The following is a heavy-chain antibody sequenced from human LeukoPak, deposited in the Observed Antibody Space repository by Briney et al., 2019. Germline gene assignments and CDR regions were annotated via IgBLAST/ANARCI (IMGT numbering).Heavy chain of an antibody. D-gene: IGHD6-19*01. Sequence: ASVKVSCKASGYTFTGYYMHWVRQAPGQGLEWMGWISAYNGNTNYAQKLQGRVTMTTDTSTSTAYMELRSLRSDDTAVYYCARGSGWYPKYYFDYWGQGTLVTVSS. J-gene: IGHJ4*02. V-gene: IGHV1-18*04. CDR3: ARGSGWYPKYYFDY. CDR1: GYTFTGYY. CDR2: ISAYNGNT.